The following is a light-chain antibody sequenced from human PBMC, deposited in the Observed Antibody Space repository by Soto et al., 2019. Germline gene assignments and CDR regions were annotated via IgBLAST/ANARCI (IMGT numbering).Light chain of an antibody. CDR1: RSVSSSF. CDR2: GAS. V-gene: IGKV3-20*01. CDR3: QQYGSSPPLT. J-gene: IGKJ4*01. Sequence: IFLTQSPDTLSLSPGERATLSCRASRSVSSSFLAWYQQKPGQAPRLLIYGASSRATGIPDRFSGSGSGTDFTLTISRLEPEDFAVYYCQQYGSSPPLTFGGGTKVDIK.